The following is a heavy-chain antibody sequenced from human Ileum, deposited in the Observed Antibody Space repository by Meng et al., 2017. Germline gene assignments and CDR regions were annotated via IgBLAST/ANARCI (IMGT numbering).Heavy chain of an antibody. Sequence: ASVKVSCKASGYTFTSYDITWVRQATGQGLVWMGWMNPNSGNTGYAQKFQGRVTMTRNTSISTAYMEMSSLRSEDTAVYYCARDLGPNIVVVPAAISLEYYYYGMNVWAKGPT. J-gene: IGHJ6*04. D-gene: IGHD2-2*01. V-gene: IGHV1-8*01. CDR1: GYTFTSYD. CDR3: ARDLGPNIVVVPAAISLEYYYYGMNV. CDR2: MNPNSGNT.